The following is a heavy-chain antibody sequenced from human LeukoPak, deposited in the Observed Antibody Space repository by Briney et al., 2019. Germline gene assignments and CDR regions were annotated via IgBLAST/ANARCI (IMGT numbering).Heavy chain of an antibody. Sequence: PSENPLLTFTFSGDFISRSYWDLIRQPPGQGLEWIGYIPYNWETSLKPSLRIRVTISVDTSKNQFSLRLTSVTAADTAMCYCARGGQLNWFDPWGQGTLVTVTS. J-gene: IGHJ5*02. CDR2: IPYNWET. V-gene: IGHV4-59*01. D-gene: IGHD5-18*01. CDR1: GDFISRSY. CDR3: ARGGQLNWFDP.